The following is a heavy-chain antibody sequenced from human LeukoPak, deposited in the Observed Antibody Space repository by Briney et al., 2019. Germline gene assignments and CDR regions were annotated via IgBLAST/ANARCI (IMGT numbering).Heavy chain of an antibody. D-gene: IGHD1-26*01. CDR2: IYFSGST. CDR1: GDSISSYY. CDR3: ARLASGSYGPLTPFDY. J-gene: IGHJ4*02. Sequence: SETLFLTCDVSGDSISSYYWSWIRQPPGKGLEWIGDIYFSGSTNYNPSLKSRVTISVDTSKNQFSLRLSSVTAADTAVYYSARLASGSYGPLTPFDYWGQGTLFTVSS. V-gene: IGHV4-59*08.